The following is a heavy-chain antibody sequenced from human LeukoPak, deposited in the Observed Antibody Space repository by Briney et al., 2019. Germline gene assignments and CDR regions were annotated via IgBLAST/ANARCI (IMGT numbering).Heavy chain of an antibody. V-gene: IGHV4-39*07. J-gene: IGHJ4*02. CDR1: GGSISSSSYY. Sequence: SETLSLTCTVSGGSISSSSYYWGWIRQPPGKGLEWIGSIYYSGSTYYNPSLKSRVTISVDTSKNQFSLKLSSVTAADTAVYYCARDPTQDTAMVRYFDYWGQGTLVTVSP. CDR3: ARDPTQDTAMVRYFDY. CDR2: IYYSGST. D-gene: IGHD5-18*01.